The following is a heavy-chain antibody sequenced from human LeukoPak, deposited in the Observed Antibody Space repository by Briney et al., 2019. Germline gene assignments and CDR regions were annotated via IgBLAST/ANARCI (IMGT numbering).Heavy chain of an antibody. CDR1: GGSISSYY. CDR2: IYYSGST. V-gene: IGHV4-59*01. Sequence: SETLSLTCTVSGGSISSYYWSWIRQPPGKGLEWIGYIYYSGSTNYNPSLKSRVTISVDTSKNQFSLKLSSVTAADTAVYYCARALLRFLEWPPDIWGQGTMVTVSS. D-gene: IGHD3-3*01. CDR3: ARALLRFLEWPPDI. J-gene: IGHJ3*02.